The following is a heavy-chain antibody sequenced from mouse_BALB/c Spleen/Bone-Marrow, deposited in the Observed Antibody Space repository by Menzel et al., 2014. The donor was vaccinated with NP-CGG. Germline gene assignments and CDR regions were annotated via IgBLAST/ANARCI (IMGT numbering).Heavy chain of an antibody. V-gene: IGHV1-69*02. Sequence: VQLQQSGAELVRPGASVKLSCKASGYTFTSYWINWVKQRPGQGLEWIGNIYPSDSYTNYNQKFKDKATLTVDKSSSTAYMQLSSPTSEDSAVYYCARSYGSSYEYYFDYWGQGPTPTVSS. J-gene: IGHJ2*01. CDR1: GYTFTSYW. D-gene: IGHD1-1*01. CDR2: IYPSDSYT. CDR3: ARSYGSSYEYYFDY.